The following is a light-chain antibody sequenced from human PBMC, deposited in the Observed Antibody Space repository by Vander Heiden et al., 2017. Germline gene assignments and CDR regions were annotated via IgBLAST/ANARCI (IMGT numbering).Light chain of an antibody. CDR3: QQYYSTPYT. Sequence: DIMMTQSPDSLAVSLGERATINCKSSQSVLYSSNNKNYLAWYQQKPGQPPKLLIYGASTRESGVPDRFSGSGSGTDFTLTISSLQAEDVAVYYCQQYYSTPYTFGQGTKLEIK. J-gene: IGKJ2*01. V-gene: IGKV4-1*01. CDR2: GAS. CDR1: QSVLYSSNNKNY.